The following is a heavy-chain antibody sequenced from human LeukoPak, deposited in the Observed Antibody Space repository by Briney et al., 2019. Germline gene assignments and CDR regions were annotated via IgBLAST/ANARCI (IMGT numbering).Heavy chain of an antibody. CDR3: AKDSGDWTRATLLPRDYYLDY. J-gene: IGHJ4*02. CDR2: ISGSGGDT. V-gene: IGHV3-23*01. D-gene: IGHD2-21*01. Sequence: GGSLRLSCAASGFTFSNFAMTWVRQAPRKGLEWVSVISGSGGDTDYADSVKGRFTISRDNSKNALYLQMDSLRPEDTALYYCAKDSGDWTRATLLPRDYYLDYWGQGAQVTVSS. CDR1: GFTFSNFA.